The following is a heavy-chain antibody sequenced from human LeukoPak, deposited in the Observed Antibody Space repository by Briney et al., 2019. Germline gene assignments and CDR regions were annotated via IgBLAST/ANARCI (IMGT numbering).Heavy chain of an antibody. Sequence: TGGSLRLSCAASGFTFSSYSMNWVRQAPGKGLEWVSSISSSSSYIYYADSVKGRFTIPRDNAKNSLYLQMNSLRAEDTAVYYCASVGSGWSEAGYWGQGTLVTVSS. CDR1: GFTFSSYS. J-gene: IGHJ4*02. V-gene: IGHV3-21*01. CDR3: ASVGSGWSEAGY. CDR2: ISSSSSYI. D-gene: IGHD6-19*01.